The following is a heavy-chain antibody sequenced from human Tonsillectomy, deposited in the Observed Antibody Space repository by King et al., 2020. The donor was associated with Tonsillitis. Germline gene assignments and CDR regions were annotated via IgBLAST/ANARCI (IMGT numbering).Heavy chain of an antibody. CDR3: AHVKAGDNYFDY. V-gene: IGHV2-5*02. Sequence: TLKESSPTLVKPTQTLTLTCTLSGFSVSTSGEGVGWIRQPPGKALEWLALIYWDDDKRYSPSLKGRLTITKDTSKNPVVLTMTNMDLVDTATYYCAHVKAGDNYFDYWGQGTLVTVSS. CDR2: IYWDDDK. D-gene: IGHD1-26*01. CDR1: GFSVSTSGEG. J-gene: IGHJ4*02.